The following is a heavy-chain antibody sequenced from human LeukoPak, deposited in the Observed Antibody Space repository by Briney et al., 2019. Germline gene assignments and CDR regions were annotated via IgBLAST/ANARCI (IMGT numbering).Heavy chain of an antibody. J-gene: IGHJ4*02. V-gene: IGHV3-21*01. Sequence: GGSLRLSCAASGFTFSSYSMNWVRQAPGKGLEWVSSISSSSSYIYYADSVKGRFTISRDNAKNSLYLQMNSLRAEDTAVYYCARERTSSYNFDYWGQGTLVTVSS. CDR2: ISSSSSYI. CDR3: ARERTSSYNFDY. CDR1: GFTFSSYS. D-gene: IGHD2-2*01.